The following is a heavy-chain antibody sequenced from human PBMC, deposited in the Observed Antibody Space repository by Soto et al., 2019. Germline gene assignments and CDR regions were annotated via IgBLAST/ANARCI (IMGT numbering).Heavy chain of an antibody. D-gene: IGHD3-22*01. Sequence: EVQLVESGGALVQPGGSLRLSCAASGFSFTNYWMKWVRQAPWKGLEWVANIKHDGTETYYVDSVKGRFTISRDNARNALYLYMNSLRADDTAVYYCAAAYYYDSSGYYYGDDALDIWGQGTMVTVSS. V-gene: IGHV3-7*03. CDR2: IKHDGTET. CDR3: AAAYYYDSSGYYYGDDALDI. J-gene: IGHJ3*02. CDR1: GFSFTNYW.